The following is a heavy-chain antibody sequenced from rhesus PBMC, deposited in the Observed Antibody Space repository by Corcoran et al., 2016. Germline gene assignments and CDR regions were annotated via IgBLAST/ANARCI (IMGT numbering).Heavy chain of an antibody. CDR2: ISYSGST. Sequence: HVQLQESGPGLVKPSATLSLTCAVSGGSISRSYYYWSWLRQAPGKGLEWIGYISYSGSTSYNPSLKSRVTISRDTSKNQFSLKLSSVTAADTAVYYCARGPIAAALFDYWGQGVLVTVSS. D-gene: IGHD6-25*01. CDR3: ARGPIAAALFDY. CDR1: GGSISRSYYY. J-gene: IGHJ4*01. V-gene: IGHV4-122*02.